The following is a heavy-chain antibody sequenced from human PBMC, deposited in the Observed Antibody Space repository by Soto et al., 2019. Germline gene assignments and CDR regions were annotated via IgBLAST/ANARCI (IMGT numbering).Heavy chain of an antibody. CDR1: GFSLSNPGVG. V-gene: IGHV2-5*01. CDR2: IYWNDDR. Sequence: QITLKESGPTLVKPTQTLTLTCTFSGFSLSNPGVGMGWVRQPPGKALQWLAVIYWNDDRRYSPSLKTRLTITKDTAKNQVVLTMTDMDPVDTATYYCAHGGPAAALDFWGQGTLVTVSS. CDR3: AHGGPAAALDF. D-gene: IGHD6-13*01. J-gene: IGHJ4*02.